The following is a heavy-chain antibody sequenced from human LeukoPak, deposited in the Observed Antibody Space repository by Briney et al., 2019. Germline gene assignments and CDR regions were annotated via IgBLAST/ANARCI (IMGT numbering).Heavy chain of an antibody. D-gene: IGHD5-18*01. Sequence: GGSLRLSCAASGLTVSSNYMNWVRQAPGKGLEWVSALYIGGNTYYADSVRGRFTISRDYSKNTLYLQMNGLRAEDTAIYYCTTAAGYNYGQYWGQGTLVTVSS. V-gene: IGHV3-53*01. CDR3: TTAAGYNYGQY. CDR1: GLTVSSNY. J-gene: IGHJ4*02. CDR2: LYIGGNT.